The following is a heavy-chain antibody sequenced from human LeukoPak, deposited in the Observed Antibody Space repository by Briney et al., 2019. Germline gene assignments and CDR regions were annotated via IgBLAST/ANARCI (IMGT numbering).Heavy chain of an antibody. J-gene: IGHJ5*02. CDR1: GYTFTSYY. V-gene: IGHV1-46*01. CDR3: ARGGQVVTAIVSWWFDP. Sequence: ASVKVSCKASGYTFTSYYMHWVRQAPGQGLEWMGLINPSGGSTRYAQQFQGRVTMTRDMSANTVYMELSSLRSEDTAVYYCARGGQVVTAIVSWWFDPWGQGTLVTLSS. D-gene: IGHD2-21*02. CDR2: INPSGGST.